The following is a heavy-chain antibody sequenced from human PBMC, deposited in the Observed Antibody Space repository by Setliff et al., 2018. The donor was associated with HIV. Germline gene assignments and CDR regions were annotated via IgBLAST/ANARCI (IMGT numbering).Heavy chain of an antibody. J-gene: IGHJ4*02. CDR2: INGDGDTT. Sequence: PGGSLRLSCTASGVTFSSYWMHWVRQVPGKGLLWVSRINGDGDTTYYVDSVTGRFTISRDNSTNSLYLQMNSLRAEDTAVYYCARDPGSGWYVNRYLDYWGQGTLVTVSS. CDR3: ARDPGSGWYVNRYLDY. V-gene: IGHV3-74*01. D-gene: IGHD6-19*01. CDR1: GVTFSSYW.